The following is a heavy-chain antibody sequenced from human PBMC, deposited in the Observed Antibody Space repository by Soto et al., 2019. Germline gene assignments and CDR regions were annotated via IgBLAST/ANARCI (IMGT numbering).Heavy chain of an antibody. Sequence: GGSLRLSCAASGFTFSSYGMHWVRQAPGKGLEWVAVIWYDGSNKYYADSVKGRFTISRDNSKNTLYLQMNSLRAEDTAVYYCARESITMIVVVNDGMDVWGQGATVTVSS. V-gene: IGHV3-33*01. CDR2: IWYDGSNK. CDR1: GFTFSSYG. CDR3: ARESITMIVVVNDGMDV. D-gene: IGHD3-22*01. J-gene: IGHJ6*02.